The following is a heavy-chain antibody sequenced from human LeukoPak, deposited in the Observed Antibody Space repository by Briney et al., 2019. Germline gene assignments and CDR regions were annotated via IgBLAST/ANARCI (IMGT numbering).Heavy chain of an antibody. CDR1: GGTFSSYA. V-gene: IGHV1-69*13. CDR3: ARDASQAPGAFDI. J-gene: IGHJ3*02. Sequence: PVASVKVSSKASGGTFSSYAISWVRQAPGQGLEWMGGIIPIFGTANYAQKFQGRVTITADESTSTAYMELSSLRSDDTAVYYCARDASQAPGAFDIWGQGKMVTVSS. CDR2: IIPIFGTA.